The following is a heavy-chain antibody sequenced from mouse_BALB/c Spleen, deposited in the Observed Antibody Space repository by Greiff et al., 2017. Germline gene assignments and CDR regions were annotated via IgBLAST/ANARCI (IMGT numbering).Heavy chain of an antibody. D-gene: IGHD2-1*01. Sequence: EVKLLESGPGLVKPSQSLSLTCTVTGYSITSDYAWNWIRQFPGNKLEWMGYISYSGSTSYNPSLKSRISITRDTSKNQFFLQLNSVTTEDTATYYCARWEATMSAYWGQGTLVTVSA. V-gene: IGHV3-2*02. CDR3: ARWEATMSAY. J-gene: IGHJ3*01. CDR2: ISYSGST. CDR1: GYSITSDYA.